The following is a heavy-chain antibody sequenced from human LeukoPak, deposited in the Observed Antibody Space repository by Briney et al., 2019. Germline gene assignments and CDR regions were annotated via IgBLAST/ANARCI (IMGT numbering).Heavy chain of an antibody. CDR1: GYTFTNYY. D-gene: IGHD2-21*02. J-gene: IGHJ3*02. V-gene: IGHV1-46*01. CDR3: ARICGGDCLYAFDI. Sequence: GASVKVSCKASGYTFTNYYMHWVRQAPGQGLEWMGIIKPSGGGTSYAQKFQGRVTMTRDTSTSTVYMELNSLRSEDTAIYYCARICGGDCLYAFDIWGRGTMVSVSS. CDR2: IKPSGGGT.